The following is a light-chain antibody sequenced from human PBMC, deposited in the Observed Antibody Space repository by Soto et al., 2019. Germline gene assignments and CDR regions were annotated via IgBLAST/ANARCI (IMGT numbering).Light chain of an antibody. J-gene: IGKJ1*01. CDR2: WAS. CDR1: QSVLYSSNNQNY. Sequence: DIVMTQSPDSLAVSLGERATINCKSSQSVLYSSNNQNYLAWYQQKPGQPPKLLIYWASIRESGVPDRFSGSGSGTDFPLTISSLQAEDVAVYYCQQHYSTPLTFGQGTKVEIK. CDR3: QQHYSTPLT. V-gene: IGKV4-1*01.